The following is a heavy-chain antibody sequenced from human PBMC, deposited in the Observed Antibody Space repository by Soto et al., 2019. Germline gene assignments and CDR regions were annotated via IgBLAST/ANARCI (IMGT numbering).Heavy chain of an antibody. Sequence: GGSLRLSCAASGFTFSDYAMTWVRQAPGKGLEWVSSITGRSESTHYADSVKGRFTISRDISKNTVSLEMNSLRVEDTAVYFCAKDHTNYIPPFDSWGPGTLVTVSS. D-gene: IGHD4-4*01. CDR2: ITGRSEST. J-gene: IGHJ4*02. V-gene: IGHV3-23*01. CDR3: AKDHTNYIPPFDS. CDR1: GFTFSDYA.